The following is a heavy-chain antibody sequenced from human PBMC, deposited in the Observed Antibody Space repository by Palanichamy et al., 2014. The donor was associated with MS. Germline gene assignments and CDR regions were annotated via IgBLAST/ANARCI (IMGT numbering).Heavy chain of an antibody. CDR2: IRYDGSNK. D-gene: IGHD6-19*01. CDR3: AKGLPPSSGWYNTTLGEDY. CDR1: GFTFSSYG. J-gene: IGHJ4*02. Sequence: QVQLVESGGGAVQPGGSLRLSCAASGFTFSSYGMHWVRQAPGKGLEWVAFIRYDGSNKYYADSVKGRFTISRDNSKNTLYLQMNSLRAEDTAVYYCAKGLPPSSGWYNTTLGEDYWGQGTLVTVSS. V-gene: IGHV3-30*02.